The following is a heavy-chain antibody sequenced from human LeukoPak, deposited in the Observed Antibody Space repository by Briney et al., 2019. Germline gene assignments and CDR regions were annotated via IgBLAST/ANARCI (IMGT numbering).Heavy chain of an antibody. J-gene: IGHJ4*02. CDR2: INSNGYST. V-gene: IGHV3-64D*06. D-gene: IGHD4-17*01. CDR1: GFAFSAYA. CDR3: VKEILVTTSPFDY. Sequence: GGSLRLSCSASGFAFSAYATHWVRQAPGKGLEYIAAINSNGYSTYYIDSVRGRFTLSRDNSKNTVYLQMSSLRAGDTAVYYCVKEILVTTSPFDYWGQGTLVTVSS.